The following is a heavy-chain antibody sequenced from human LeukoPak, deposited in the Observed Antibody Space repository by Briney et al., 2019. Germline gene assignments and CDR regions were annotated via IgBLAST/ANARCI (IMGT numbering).Heavy chain of an antibody. V-gene: IGHV4-59*01. Sequence: SETLSLTCTVSGGSISNYYWSWIRQSPGKGLEWIGYIYNSGSTNYNLSLKSRVTISVDTSKNQFSLKLSSVTAADTAVYYCARGLTAQNWFDPWGQGTLVTVSS. CDR3: ARGLTAQNWFDP. CDR1: GGSISNYY. CDR2: IYNSGST. J-gene: IGHJ5*02.